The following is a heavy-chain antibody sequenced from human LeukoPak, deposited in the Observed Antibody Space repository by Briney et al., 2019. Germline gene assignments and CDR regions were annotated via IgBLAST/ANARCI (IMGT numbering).Heavy chain of an antibody. CDR2: VSPSHTTR. J-gene: IGHJ3*02. V-gene: IGHV1-18*01. D-gene: IGHD3-3*02. Sequence: ASVKVSCKASGYTFTSYGISWVRQAPGKGLEWMGWVSPSHTTRVYAQQFQGRATMTADTNTNTVSMELRSLRSDDTAVYFCARDYILPLETDNGDGFAIWGQGTVVSVSS. CDR3: ARDYILPLETDNGDGFAI. CDR1: GYTFTSYG.